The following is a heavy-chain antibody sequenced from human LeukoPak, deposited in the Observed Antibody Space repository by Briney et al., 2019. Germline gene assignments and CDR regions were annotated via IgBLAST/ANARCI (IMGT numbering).Heavy chain of an antibody. V-gene: IGHV3-53*01. J-gene: IGHJ3*02. CDR2: IYSGGST. CDR3: ARGGSYLSAFDI. Sequence: GGSLRLSCAASGFTLSSNYMSWVGQAPGKGLEWVSIIYSGGSTFYADSVKGRFTISRDNSKNTLYLQMNSLRAEDTAVYYCARGGSYLSAFDIWGQGTMVTVSA. D-gene: IGHD1-26*01. CDR1: GFTLSSNY.